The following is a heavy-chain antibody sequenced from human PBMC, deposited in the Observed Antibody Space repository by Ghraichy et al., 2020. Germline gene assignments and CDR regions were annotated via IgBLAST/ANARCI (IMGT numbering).Heavy chain of an antibody. CDR1: GFAFSSYG. V-gene: IGHV3-30*18. CDR2: ISYDGSNK. CDR3: AKDASMDV. Sequence: GGSLRLSCAASGFAFSSYGMQWVRQASGKGLEWVAVISYDGSNKYYADSVKGRFTISRDNSKNTLYLQVNSLRAEDTAVYYCAKDASMDVCGNGTTVTVSS. J-gene: IGHJ6*03.